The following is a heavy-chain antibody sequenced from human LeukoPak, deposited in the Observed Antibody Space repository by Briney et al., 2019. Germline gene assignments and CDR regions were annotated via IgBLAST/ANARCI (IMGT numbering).Heavy chain of an antibody. V-gene: IGHV3-23*01. CDR2: ISGSGGST. D-gene: IGHD2-2*03. J-gene: IGHJ4*02. Sequence: GGSLRLSCAASGFTFSSYAMSWVRQAPGKGLEWVSAISGSGGSTYYADSVKGRFAISRDNSKNTLYLQMNSLRAEDTAVYYCANDPVDIVVVPAAPGDYWGQGTLVTVSS. CDR3: ANDPVDIVVVPAAPGDY. CDR1: GFTFSSYA.